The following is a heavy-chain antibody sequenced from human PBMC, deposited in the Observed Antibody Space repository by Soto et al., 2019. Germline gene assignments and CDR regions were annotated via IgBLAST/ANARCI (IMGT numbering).Heavy chain of an antibody. CDR2: INPSGGST. CDR1: GYTFTSYY. CDR3: ARDFEYSSSPRALDY. Sequence: AASVKVSCKASGYTFTSYYMNWVRQAPGQGREWMGIINPSGGSTSYAQKFQGRVTMTSDTSTSTVYMELSSLRSEDTAVYYCARDFEYSSSPRALDYWGQGXLVTVSS. J-gene: IGHJ4*02. D-gene: IGHD6-6*01. V-gene: IGHV1-46*01.